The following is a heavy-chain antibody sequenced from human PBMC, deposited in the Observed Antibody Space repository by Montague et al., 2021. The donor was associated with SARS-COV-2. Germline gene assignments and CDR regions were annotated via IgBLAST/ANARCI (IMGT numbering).Heavy chain of an antibody. CDR3: ARDPYYDILTGYYNY. CDR2: ISSSSSYI. D-gene: IGHD3-9*01. J-gene: IGHJ4*02. V-gene: IGHV3-21*01. CDR1: GFTFSSYS. Sequence: SLRLSCAASGFTFSSYSVNWVRQAPGKGLEWVSSISSSSSYIYYADSVKGRFTISRDNAKNSLYLQMNSLRAEDTAAYYCARDPYYDILTGYYNYWGQGTLVTVSS.